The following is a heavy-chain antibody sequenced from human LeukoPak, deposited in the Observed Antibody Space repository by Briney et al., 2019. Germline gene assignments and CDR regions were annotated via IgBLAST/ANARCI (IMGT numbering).Heavy chain of an antibody. CDR1: GFTFSSYS. D-gene: IGHD2-21*01. Sequence: GGSLRLSCAASGFTFSSYSMNWVRQAPGKGLEWVSSISSSSSYIYYADSVKGRFTISRDNSKNTLYLQMNSLRAEDTAMYYCARGCGGDCYMYYFDYWGQGTLVTVSS. V-gene: IGHV3-21*01. CDR3: ARGCGGDCYMYYFDY. CDR2: ISSSSSYI. J-gene: IGHJ4*02.